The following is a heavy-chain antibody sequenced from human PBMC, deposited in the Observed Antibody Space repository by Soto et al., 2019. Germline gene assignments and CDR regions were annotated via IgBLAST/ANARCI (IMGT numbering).Heavy chain of an antibody. D-gene: IGHD2-15*01. Sequence: GESLKISCKGSGYSFTSYWISWVRQMPGKGLEWMGRIDPSDSYTNYSPSFQDHVTISADKSISTAYLQWSSLKASDTAMYYCARDLRYCSGGSCSNWFDPWGQGTLVTVSS. J-gene: IGHJ5*02. CDR3: ARDLRYCSGGSCSNWFDP. V-gene: IGHV5-10-1*01. CDR2: IDPSDSYT. CDR1: GYSFTSYW.